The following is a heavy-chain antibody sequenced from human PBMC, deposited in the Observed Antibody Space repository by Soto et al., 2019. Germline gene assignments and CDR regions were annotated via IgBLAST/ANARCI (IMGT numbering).Heavy chain of an antibody. D-gene: IGHD6-19*01. V-gene: IGHV3-30*03. J-gene: IGHJ4*02. CDR1: GFTFSSYG. CDR2: IPYDGSNK. Sequence: QVQLVESGGGVVQPGRSLRLSCAASGFTFSSYGMHWVRQAPGKGLEWVAVIPYDGSNKYYADSVKGRFTISRDNSKNTLYLQMNSLRPEDTAVYYCEASAVAGDALFDYWGQGTLVTVSS. CDR3: EASAVAGDALFDY.